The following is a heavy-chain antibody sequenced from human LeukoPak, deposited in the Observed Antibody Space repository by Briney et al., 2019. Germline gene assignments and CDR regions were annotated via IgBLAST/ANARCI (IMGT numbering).Heavy chain of an antibody. CDR3: ARLGTRYYYGMGV. Sequence: PSETLSLTCTVSGGSISSGGYYWSWIRQHPGKGLEWIGYIYYSGSTYYNPSLKSRVTISVDTSKNQFSLKLSSVTAADTAVYYCARLGTRYYYGMGVWGQGTTVTVSS. CDR1: GGSISSGGYY. J-gene: IGHJ6*02. CDR2: IYYSGST. D-gene: IGHD4-23*01. V-gene: IGHV4-31*03.